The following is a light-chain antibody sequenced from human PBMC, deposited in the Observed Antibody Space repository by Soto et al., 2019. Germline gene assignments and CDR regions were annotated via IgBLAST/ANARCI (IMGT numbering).Light chain of an antibody. CDR1: QSVSRN. Sequence: EIVMTQSPATLSVSPGERATLSCRASQSVSRNLAWYQQRPGQAPRLLISGASTRATGIAARFRGSGSGTEFTLTISSLQSEDSALYYCQQYSNWPTFGQGTRLEIK. CDR2: GAS. CDR3: QQYSNWPT. J-gene: IGKJ5*01. V-gene: IGKV3-15*01.